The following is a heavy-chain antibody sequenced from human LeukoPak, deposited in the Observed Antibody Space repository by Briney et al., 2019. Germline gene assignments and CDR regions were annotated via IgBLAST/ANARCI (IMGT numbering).Heavy chain of an antibody. CDR1: GGSISSSSYY. Sequence: PSETLSLTCTVSGGSISSSSYYWGWIRQPPGKGLEWIGSIYYSGSPYYNPSLKSRVTISVDTSKNQFSLKLSSVTAADTAVYYCARDFGYCSGGSCYSAGRNFDYWGQGTLVTVSS. D-gene: IGHD2-15*01. CDR2: IYYSGSP. CDR3: ARDFGYCSGGSCYSAGRNFDY. V-gene: IGHV4-39*07. J-gene: IGHJ4*02.